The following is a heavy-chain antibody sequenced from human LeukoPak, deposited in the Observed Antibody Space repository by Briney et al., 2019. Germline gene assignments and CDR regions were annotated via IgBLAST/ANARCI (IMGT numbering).Heavy chain of an antibody. CDR2: ISSNGGST. CDR1: GFTFSSYA. Sequence: PGGSLRLSCSASGFTFSSYAMHWVRQAPGKGLEYVSAISSNGGSTYYADSVKGRFTISRDNSKNTLYLQMSSLRAEDTAVYYCVKGPAGYEYPLNWFDPWGRGTLVIVSS. V-gene: IGHV3-64D*06. J-gene: IGHJ5*02. CDR3: VKGPAGYEYPLNWFDP. D-gene: IGHD5-12*01.